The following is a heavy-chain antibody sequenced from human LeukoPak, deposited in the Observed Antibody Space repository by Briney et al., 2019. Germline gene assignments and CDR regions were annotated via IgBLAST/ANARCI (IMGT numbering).Heavy chain of an antibody. V-gene: IGHV3-7*01. Sequence: PGGSLRLSCAASGFTFSRYWMSWVRQAPGKGPELVANIKQDGSEKYYGDSVKGRFTISGDNAKNSLYLQMNSPRAEDTAVYYCARDREGSRDAFDIWGQGTMVTVSS. J-gene: IGHJ3*02. D-gene: IGHD1-26*01. CDR2: IKQDGSEK. CDR1: GFTFSRYW. CDR3: ARDREGSRDAFDI.